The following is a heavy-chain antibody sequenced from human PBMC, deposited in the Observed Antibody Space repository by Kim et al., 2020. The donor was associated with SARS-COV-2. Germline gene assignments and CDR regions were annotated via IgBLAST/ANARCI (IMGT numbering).Heavy chain of an antibody. CDR1: GFTFSSYA. V-gene: IGHV3-30-3*01. Sequence: GGSLRLSCAASGFTFSSYAMHWVRQAPGKGLEWVAVISYDGSNKYYADSVKGRFTISRDNSKNTLYLQMNSLRAEDTAVYYCARVRSGSYFDAFDFWGQG. D-gene: IGHD1-26*01. CDR3: ARVRSGSYFDAFDF. J-gene: IGHJ3*01. CDR2: ISYDGSNK.